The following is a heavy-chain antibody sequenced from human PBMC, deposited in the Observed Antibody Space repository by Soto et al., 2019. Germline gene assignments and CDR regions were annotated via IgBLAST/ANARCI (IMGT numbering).Heavy chain of an antibody. CDR3: AREDTASLNY. Sequence: QVQLVESGGGVVQPGRSLRLSCAASGFTFSSYGMHWVRQAPGKGREWVAVIWYDGSNKYYADSVKGRFTISRDNSKNTLYLQMNSLRAEDTAVYYCAREDTASLNYWGQGTLVTVAS. J-gene: IGHJ4*02. D-gene: IGHD5-18*01. V-gene: IGHV3-33*01. CDR2: IWYDGSNK. CDR1: GFTFSSYG.